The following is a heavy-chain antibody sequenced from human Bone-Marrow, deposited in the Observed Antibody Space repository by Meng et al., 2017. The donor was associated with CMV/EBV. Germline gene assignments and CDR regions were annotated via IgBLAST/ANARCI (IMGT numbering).Heavy chain of an antibody. CDR1: GGSFSGYY. D-gene: IGHD3-22*01. J-gene: IGHJ5*02. CDR2: INHSGST. Sequence: SETLSLTCAVYGGSFSGYYWSWIRQPPGKGLEWIGEINHSGSTNYNPSLKSRVTISVDTSKNQFSLKLSSVTAADTPVYYCATQRITMTTRPFFDPWGQGTLVTVSS. CDR3: ATQRITMTTRPFFDP. V-gene: IGHV4-34*01.